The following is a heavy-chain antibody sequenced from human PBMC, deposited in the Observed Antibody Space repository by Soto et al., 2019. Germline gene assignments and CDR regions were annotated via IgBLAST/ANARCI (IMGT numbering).Heavy chain of an antibody. D-gene: IGHD3-10*01. CDR1: GYTFTNYG. J-gene: IGHJ5*02. V-gene: IGHV1-18*01. CDR2: INVYNGNT. CDR3: ARGVGSGSYYNQYNWFDP. Sequence: QVQLVQSGGEVKKPGASVKVPCKASGYTFTNYGISWVRQAPGQGLEWMGWINVYNGNTKYAQKVQGRDTMTTDTSTSTAYMELRSLRSDDTAVYYCARGVGSGSYYNQYNWFDPWGQGTLVTVSS.